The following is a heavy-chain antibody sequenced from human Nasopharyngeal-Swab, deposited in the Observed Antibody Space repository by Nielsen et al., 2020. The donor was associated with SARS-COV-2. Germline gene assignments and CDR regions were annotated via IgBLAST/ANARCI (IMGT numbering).Heavy chain of an antibody. J-gene: IGHJ6*03. V-gene: IGHV4-38-2*02. D-gene: IGHD3-3*01. CDR1: GGSISSGYY. CDR2: IYHSGST. Sequence: SETLSLTCTVSGGSISSGYYWGWIRQPPGKGLEWIGSIYHSGSTNYNPSLKSRVTMSVDTSKNQFSLNLSSVTAADTAVYYCAREPYDFWSGHYYYMDVWGTGTTVTVSS. CDR3: AREPYDFWSGHYYYMDV.